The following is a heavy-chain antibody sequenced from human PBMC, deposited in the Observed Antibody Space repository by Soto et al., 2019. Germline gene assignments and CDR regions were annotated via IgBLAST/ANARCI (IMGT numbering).Heavy chain of an antibody. CDR1: GFTFSSYS. J-gene: IGHJ4*02. V-gene: IGHV3-21*01. CDR3: ARDGRLAARTGYFDY. CDR2: ISSSSSYI. D-gene: IGHD6-6*01. Sequence: GGSLRLSCAASGFTFSSYSTNWVRQAPGKGLEWVSSISSSSSYIYYADSVKGRFTISRDNAKNSLYLQMNSLRAEDTAVYYCARDGRLAARTGYFDYWGQGTLVTVSS.